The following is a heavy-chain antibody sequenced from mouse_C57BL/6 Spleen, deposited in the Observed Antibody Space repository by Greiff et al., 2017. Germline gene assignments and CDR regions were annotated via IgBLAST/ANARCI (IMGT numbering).Heavy chain of an antibody. CDR2: IDPEDGET. CDR1: GFNIKDYY. Sequence: VQLQQSGAELVKPGASVKLSCTASGFNIKDYYMHWVKQRTEQGLEWIGRIDPEDGETKYDPKVQGKATIPADTSSNTAYLQLSILTSEDTAVYYCARVTTVVAKYFDVWGTGTTVTVSS. D-gene: IGHD1-1*01. CDR3: ARVTTVVAKYFDV. V-gene: IGHV14-2*01. J-gene: IGHJ1*03.